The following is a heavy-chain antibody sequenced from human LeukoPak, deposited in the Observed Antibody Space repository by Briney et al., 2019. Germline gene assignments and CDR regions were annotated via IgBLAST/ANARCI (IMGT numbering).Heavy chain of an antibody. CDR2: IYYTGNT. CDR3: ARQTGSGLFILP. Sequence: SETLSLTCTVSGVSISSGYSYWGWIRQPPGMGLEWIGSIYYTGNTYYNASLKSQVSISIDTSKNQFSLKLTSVTAADTAVYYCARQTGSGLFILPGGQGTLVTVSS. V-gene: IGHV4-39*01. D-gene: IGHD3/OR15-3a*01. J-gene: IGHJ4*02. CDR1: GVSISSGYSY.